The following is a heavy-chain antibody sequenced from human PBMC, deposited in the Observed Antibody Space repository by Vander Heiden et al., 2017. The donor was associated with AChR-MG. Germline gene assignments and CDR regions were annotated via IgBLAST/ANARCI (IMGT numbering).Heavy chain of an antibody. CDR1: GGSISWGGYY. CDR2: IYYSGST. CDR3: ARVRGAYGGNPSRPENDAFDI. J-gene: IGHJ3*02. V-gene: IGHV4-31*03. D-gene: IGHD4-17*01. Sequence: QVQLQESGPGLVKPSQTLSLTCTVSGGSISWGGYYRSWIRQHAGKGLEWIGYIYYSGSTYYNPSLKSRVTISVDTSKNQCSLKLSSVTAADTAVYYCARVRGAYGGNPSRPENDAFDIWGQGTMVTVSS.